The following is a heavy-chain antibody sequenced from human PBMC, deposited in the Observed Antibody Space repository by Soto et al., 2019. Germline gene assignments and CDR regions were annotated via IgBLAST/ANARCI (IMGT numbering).Heavy chain of an antibody. CDR1: GFTFSSYG. D-gene: IGHD1-1*01. Sequence: GGSLRLSCAASGFTFSSYGMHWVRQAPGKGLEWVAVIWYDGSNKYYADSVKGRFTISRDNSKNTLYLQMNSLRAEDTAVYYCARERGNWNDGPYYGMDVWGQGTTVTVSS. CDR2: IWYDGSNK. CDR3: ARERGNWNDGPYYGMDV. J-gene: IGHJ6*02. V-gene: IGHV3-33*01.